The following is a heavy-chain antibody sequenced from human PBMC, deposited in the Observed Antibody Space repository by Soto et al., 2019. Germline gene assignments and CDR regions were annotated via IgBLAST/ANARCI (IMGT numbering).Heavy chain of an antibody. V-gene: IGHV4-34*01. D-gene: IGHD2-8*02. J-gene: IGHJ4*02. CDR1: GGCFSDYF. Sequence: SETPSLTCTVYGGCFSDYFWSWIRQPPGKELEWIGEIKHSGSTNYNPSLKSRVTISLDTSKNQFSLKLISVTAADTAVYYCARGPPILYYGTGGYYYFDYWGQGTLVPVSS. CDR2: IKHSGST. CDR3: ARGPPILYYGTGGYYYFDY.